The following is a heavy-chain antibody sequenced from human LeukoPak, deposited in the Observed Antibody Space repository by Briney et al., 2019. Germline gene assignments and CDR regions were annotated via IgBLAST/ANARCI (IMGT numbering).Heavy chain of an antibody. V-gene: IGHV3-23*01. CDR2: ISDSGDGT. D-gene: IGHD3-10*02. Sequence: SGGSLRLSCAASGFTFTSHAMSWVRQAPGKGLEWVSAISDSGDGTYYADFVKGRFTISRDDSENTLYLQMNSLRAEDTAVYYCARDSPVCSFWGQGTLLTVSS. J-gene: IGHJ4*02. CDR1: GFTFTSHA. CDR3: ARDSPVCSF.